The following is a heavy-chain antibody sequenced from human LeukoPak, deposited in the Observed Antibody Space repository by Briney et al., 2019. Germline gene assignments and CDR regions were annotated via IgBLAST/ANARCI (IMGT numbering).Heavy chain of an antibody. CDR3: ARGGDSFDY. CDR2: IIPILGIA. CDR1: GGTFSSYA. Sequence: ASVKVSCKASGGTFSSYAISWVRQAPGQGLEWMGRIIPILGIANYAQKFQGRVTITADKSTSTAYMELSSLRSEDAAVYYCARGGDSFDYWGQGTLVTVSS. V-gene: IGHV1-69*04. J-gene: IGHJ4*02. D-gene: IGHD3-16*01.